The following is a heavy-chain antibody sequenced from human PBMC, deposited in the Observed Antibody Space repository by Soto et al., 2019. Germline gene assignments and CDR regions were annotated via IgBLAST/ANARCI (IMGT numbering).Heavy chain of an antibody. J-gene: IGHJ3*02. CDR1: GFTVSSNY. D-gene: IGHD6-13*01. V-gene: IGHV3-66*01. CDR2: IYSGGST. CDR3: ARDLVDAAVQAFDI. Sequence: GGSLRLSCAASGFTVSSNYMSWVRQAPGKGLEWVSVIYSGGSTYYADSVKGRFTISRDNSKNTLYLQMNSLRAEDTAVYYCARDLVDAAVQAFDIWGQGTMVTVSS.